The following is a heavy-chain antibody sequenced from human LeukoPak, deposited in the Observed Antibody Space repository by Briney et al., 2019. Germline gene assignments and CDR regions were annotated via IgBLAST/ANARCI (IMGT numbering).Heavy chain of an antibody. CDR1: GGSISSDSYY. CDR3: ARGRFDI. CDR2: IYYSGTT. V-gene: IGHV4-39*07. J-gene: IGHJ3*02. Sequence: SETLSLTCTVSGGSISSDSYYWGWIRQSPGKGLEWIGNIYYSGTTYYNPSLKSRVTMSVDTSKNQFSLKLTSMTAADTAVYYCARGRFDIWGQGTMVTVSS.